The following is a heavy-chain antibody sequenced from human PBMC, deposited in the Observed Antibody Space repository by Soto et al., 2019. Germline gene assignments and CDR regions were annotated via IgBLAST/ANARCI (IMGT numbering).Heavy chain of an antibody. Sequence: LSLTCAVSGGSISSGGYSWSWIRQPPGKGLEWIGYIYHSGSTYYNPSLKSRVTISVDRSKNQFSLKLSSVTAADTAVYYCARGGTMVREQPYYYGMDVWGQGTTVTVSS. CDR1: GGSISSGGYS. J-gene: IGHJ6*02. V-gene: IGHV4-30-2*01. D-gene: IGHD3-10*01. CDR3: ARGGTMVREQPYYYGMDV. CDR2: IYHSGST.